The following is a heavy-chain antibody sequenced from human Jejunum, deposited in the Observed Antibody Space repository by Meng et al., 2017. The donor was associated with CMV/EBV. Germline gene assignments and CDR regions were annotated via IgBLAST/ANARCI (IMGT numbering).Heavy chain of an antibody. Sequence: IRDYYWSWIRQPPGKGLEWIGYIFSRGTTDYNPSLKSRVTMSVDMSKNQFSLTLTSVTAADTAVYYCARGDHCGTTACYPHWFDPWGQGTLVTVSS. CDR3: ARGDHCGTTACYPHWFDP. CDR1: IRDYY. V-gene: IGHV4-59*12. D-gene: IGHD2-2*01. J-gene: IGHJ5*02. CDR2: IFSRGTT.